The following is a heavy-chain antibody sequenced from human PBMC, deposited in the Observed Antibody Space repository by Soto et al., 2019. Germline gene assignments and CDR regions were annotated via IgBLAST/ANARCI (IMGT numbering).Heavy chain of an antibody. CDR3: ARHKSPIVVVIAIDY. J-gene: IGHJ4*02. CDR1: GGSISSSSYY. Sequence: SETLSLTCTVSGGSISSSSYYWGWIRQPPGKGLEWIGSIYYSGSTYYNPSLKSRVTISVDTSKNQFFLKLSSVTAADTAVYYCARHKSPIVVVIAIDYWGQGTLVTVSS. V-gene: IGHV4-39*01. D-gene: IGHD2-21*01. CDR2: IYYSGST.